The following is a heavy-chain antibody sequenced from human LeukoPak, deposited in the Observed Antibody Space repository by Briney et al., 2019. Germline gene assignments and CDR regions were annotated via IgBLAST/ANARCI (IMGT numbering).Heavy chain of an antibody. V-gene: IGHV1-69*05. CDR1: GGTFISYA. J-gene: IGHJ5*02. CDR2: IIPIFGTE. D-gene: IGHD6-13*01. CDR3: ARDSSSWYESTT. Sequence: SVKVSCKASGGTFISYAISWVRQAPGQGLEWMGGIIPIFGTENYAQKFQGRVTITTDESTSTAYMELSSLRSEDTAVYYCARDSSSWYESTTWGQGTLVTVSS.